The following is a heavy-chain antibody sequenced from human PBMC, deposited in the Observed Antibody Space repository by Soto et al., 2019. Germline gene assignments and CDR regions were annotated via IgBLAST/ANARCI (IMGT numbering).Heavy chain of an antibody. Sequence: ESLSLSCAGSGGSFSGYTYYWGWIRQPPGKGLEYIAYIYYSGITNYNPSLNSRVTISVDTPKNQFSLKLRSATAADTALYYCASANAGAFNIWGQGTLVTVSS. CDR3: ASANAGAFNI. V-gene: IGHV4-61*01. CDR2: IYYSGIT. J-gene: IGHJ4*03. CDR1: GGSFSGYTYY.